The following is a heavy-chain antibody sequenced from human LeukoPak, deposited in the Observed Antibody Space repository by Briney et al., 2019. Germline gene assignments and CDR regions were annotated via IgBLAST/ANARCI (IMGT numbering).Heavy chain of an antibody. J-gene: IGHJ4*02. D-gene: IGHD3-16*01. CDR2: ISGSGGST. V-gene: IGHV3-23*01. Sequence: GGSLRLSCAASGFTFSSYGMSWVRQAPGKGLEWVSAISGSGGSTYYADSVKGRFTISRDNSKNTLYLQMNSLRAEDTAVYYCARDRGGSYLYYWGQGTLVTVSS. CDR1: GFTFSSYG. CDR3: ARDRGGSYLYY.